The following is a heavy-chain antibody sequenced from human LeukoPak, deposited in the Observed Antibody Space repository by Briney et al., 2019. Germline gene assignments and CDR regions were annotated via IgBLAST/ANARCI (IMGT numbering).Heavy chain of an antibody. CDR2: ISSSSTTI. J-gene: IGHJ4*02. CDR3: ARTQQSARGGTFGGIDY. Sequence: GGSLRLSCAASGFTFSSYEMNWVRQAPGKGLEWVSYISSSSTTIYCADSVKGRFTISRDNAKNSVYLQMNTLRAEGTAVYYCARTQQSARGGTFGGIDYWGQGTLVTVSS. CDR1: GFTFSSYE. V-gene: IGHV3-48*01. D-gene: IGHD3-10*01.